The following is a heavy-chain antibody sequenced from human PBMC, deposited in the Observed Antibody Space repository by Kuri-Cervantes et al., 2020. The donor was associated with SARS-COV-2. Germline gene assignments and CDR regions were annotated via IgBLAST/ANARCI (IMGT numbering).Heavy chain of an antibody. J-gene: IGHJ6*02. CDR3: ARDIGSSWYDYYYGMDV. Sequence: ASVKVSCKASGYTFTSYGISWVRQAPGQGLEWMGWISGYNGNTKYAQKLQGRVTMTTDTSTSTVYMELSSLRSEDTAVYYCARDIGSSWYDYYYGMDVWGQGTTVTVSS. D-gene: IGHD6-13*01. V-gene: IGHV1-18*01. CDR2: ISGYNGNT. CDR1: GYTFTSYG.